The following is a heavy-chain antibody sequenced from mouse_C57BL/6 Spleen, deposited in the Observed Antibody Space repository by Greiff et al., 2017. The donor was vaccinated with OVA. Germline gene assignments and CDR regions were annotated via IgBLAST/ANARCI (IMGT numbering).Heavy chain of an antibody. CDR2: IDPSDSYT. Sequence: VQLQQPGAELVKPGASVTLSCKASGYTFTSYWMQWVKQRPGQGLEWIGEIDPSDSYTNYNQKFKGKATLTVDTSSSTAYMQLSSLTSEDSAVDYCARSLRTGYAMDYWGQGTSVTVSS. V-gene: IGHV1-50*01. J-gene: IGHJ4*01. D-gene: IGHD4-1*01. CDR3: ARSLRTGYAMDY. CDR1: GYTFTSYW.